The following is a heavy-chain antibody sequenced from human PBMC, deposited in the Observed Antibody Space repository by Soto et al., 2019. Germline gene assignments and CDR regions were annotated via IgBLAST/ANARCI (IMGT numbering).Heavy chain of an antibody. CDR1: GYTFTSYY. V-gene: IGHV1-46*03. D-gene: IGHD3-10*01. J-gene: IGHJ4*02. CDR3: ARESITMVRGVINYFDY. Sequence: QVQLVQSGAEVKKPGASVKVSCKASGYTFTSYYMHWVRHAPGQGLEWMGIINPSGGSTSYAQKFQGRVTMTRDTSTSTVYMELSSLSSEDTAVYYCARESITMVRGVINYFDYWGQGTLVTVSS. CDR2: INPSGGST.